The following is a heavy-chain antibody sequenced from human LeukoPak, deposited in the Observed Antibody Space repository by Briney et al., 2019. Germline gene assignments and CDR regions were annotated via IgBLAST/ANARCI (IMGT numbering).Heavy chain of an antibody. V-gene: IGHV4-59*08. CDR1: GGSISSYY. D-gene: IGHD6-13*01. CDR3: ARHQEIGYTSSWYYYYYYGMDV. Sequence: SETLSLTCTVSGGSISSYYWSWIRQPPGKGLEWIGYIYYSRDTNYNPSLNSRVTISLDTSKNQFSLRLSSVTAADTAVYYCARHQEIGYTSSWYYYYYYGMDVWGQGTTVTVSS. CDR2: IYYSRDT. J-gene: IGHJ6*02.